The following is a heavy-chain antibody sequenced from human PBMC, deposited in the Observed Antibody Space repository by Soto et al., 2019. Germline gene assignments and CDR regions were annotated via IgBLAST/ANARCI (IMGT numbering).Heavy chain of an antibody. CDR1: GFTFDDYA. Sequence: LRLSCAASGFTFDDYAMHWVRQAPGKGLEWVSGISWNSGSIGYADSVKGRFTISRDSAKNSLYLQMNSLRAEDTALYYCAKDMGSGIAAAGPKHYFDYWGQGTLVTVSS. J-gene: IGHJ4*02. CDR2: ISWNSGSI. V-gene: IGHV3-9*01. D-gene: IGHD6-13*01. CDR3: AKDMGSGIAAAGPKHYFDY.